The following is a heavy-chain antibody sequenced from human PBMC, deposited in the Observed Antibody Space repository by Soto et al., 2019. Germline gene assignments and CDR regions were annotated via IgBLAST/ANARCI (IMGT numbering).Heavy chain of an antibody. Sequence: QVQLVQSGAEVKKPGSSVKVSCKASGGTFSSYTISWVRQAPGQGLEWMGRIIPILGIANYAQKFQGRVTITAHKSTSTAYMELSSLRSEDTAVYYCARGVAVAASNWFDPWGQGTLVTVSS. J-gene: IGHJ5*02. CDR2: IIPILGIA. CDR1: GGTFSSYT. D-gene: IGHD6-19*01. CDR3: ARGVAVAASNWFDP. V-gene: IGHV1-69*02.